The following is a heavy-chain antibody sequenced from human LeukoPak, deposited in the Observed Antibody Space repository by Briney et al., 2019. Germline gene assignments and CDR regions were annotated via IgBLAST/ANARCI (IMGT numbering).Heavy chain of an antibody. CDR1: GFTFSSYA. D-gene: IGHD3-22*01. CDR2: ISWNSGSI. CDR3: AKEGAYYYDSSGYYLDY. J-gene: IGHJ4*02. Sequence: GGSLRLSCAASGFTFSSYAMHWVRHAPGKGLEWVSGISWNSGSIGYADSVKGRFTISRDNAKNSLYLQMNSLRAEDTALYYCAKEGAYYYDSSGYYLDYWGQGTLVTVSS. V-gene: IGHV3-9*01.